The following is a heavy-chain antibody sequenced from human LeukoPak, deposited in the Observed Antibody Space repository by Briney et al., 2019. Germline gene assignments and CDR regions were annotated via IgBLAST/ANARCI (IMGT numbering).Heavy chain of an antibody. Sequence: GGSLRLSCAASGSNFGTYAFHWVRQPPGKGLEWVAVVWTDGDRRYYADSVKGRFTVSGDNSKSTLYLQMDNLRADDTAVYYCARGKIRMLGYYDYYDAMDVWGQGTTVTVSS. CDR1: GSNFGTYA. CDR2: VWTDGDRR. V-gene: IGHV3-33*03. J-gene: IGHJ6*02. CDR3: ARGKIRMLGYYDYYDAMDV. D-gene: IGHD2/OR15-2a*01.